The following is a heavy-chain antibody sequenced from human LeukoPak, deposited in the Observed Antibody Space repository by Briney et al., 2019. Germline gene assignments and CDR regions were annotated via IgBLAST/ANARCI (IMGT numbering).Heavy chain of an antibody. V-gene: IGHV4-39*07. J-gene: IGHJ5*02. CDR1: GGSISSSHYY. Sequence: SETLSLTCTVSGGSISSSHYYWDWIRQPPGKGLEWIGNIYYSGSTYYNPSLKSRVTISVDTSKNQFSLKLSSVTAADTAVYYCAREKQWLGLVGFDPWGQGTLVTVSS. D-gene: IGHD6-19*01. CDR2: IYYSGST. CDR3: AREKQWLGLVGFDP.